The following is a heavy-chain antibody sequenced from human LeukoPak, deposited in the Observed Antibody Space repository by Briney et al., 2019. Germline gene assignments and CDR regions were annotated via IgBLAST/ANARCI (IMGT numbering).Heavy chain of an antibody. CDR2: SSHSGYT. CDR1: GGSISSYC. CDR3: ASQTSGAPFDY. J-gene: IGHJ4*02. Sequence: KPSETLSLTCTVSGGSISSYCWTWIRQPPGKGLEWIGYSSHSGYTNYNPSLKSRVTVSVDTSKNQFSLKLSSVTAADTAVYYCASQTSGAPFDYWGQGTLVTVSS. D-gene: IGHD3-10*01. V-gene: IGHV4-59*08.